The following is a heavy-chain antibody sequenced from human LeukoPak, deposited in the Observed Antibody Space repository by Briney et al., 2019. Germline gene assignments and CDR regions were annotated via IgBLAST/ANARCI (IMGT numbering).Heavy chain of an antibody. J-gene: IGHJ5*02. D-gene: IGHD3-22*01. CDR3: ARDIGPHYDSSGYYLNWFDP. CDR1: GGSISSYY. V-gene: IGHV4-4*07. Sequence: PSETLSLTCTVSGGSISSYYWSWIRQPAGKGLEWIGRIYTSGSTNYNPSLKSRVTMSVDTSKNQFSLKLSSVTAADTAVYYCARDIGPHYDSSGYYLNWFDPWGQGTLVTVSS. CDR2: IYTSGST.